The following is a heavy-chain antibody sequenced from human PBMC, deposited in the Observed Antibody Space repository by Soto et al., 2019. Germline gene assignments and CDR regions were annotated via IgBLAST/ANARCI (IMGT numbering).Heavy chain of an antibody. D-gene: IGHD3-3*01. J-gene: IGHJ5*02. CDR1: GGSISSYY. Sequence: SETLSLTCTVSGGSISSYYWSWIRQPPGKGLECIGYIYSSGSTNYNPSLKSRVTISLDTSKNQFSLKLSSVTAADTAVYYCARGRGFSNGYSFWFDPWGQGTLVTVSS. CDR3: ARGRGFSNGYSFWFDP. V-gene: IGHV4-59*13. CDR2: IYSSGST.